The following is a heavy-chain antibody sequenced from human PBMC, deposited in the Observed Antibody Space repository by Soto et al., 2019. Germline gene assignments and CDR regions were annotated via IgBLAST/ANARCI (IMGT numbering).Heavy chain of an antibody. Sequence: LRLSCAASGFTFSSYAMSWVRQAPGKGLEWVSAISGSGGSTYYADSVKGRFTISRDNSKNTLYLQMNSLRAEDTAVYYCAKDWVARPEYFDLWGRGTLVTVSS. V-gene: IGHV3-23*01. CDR1: GFTFSSYA. CDR2: ISGSGGST. D-gene: IGHD2-15*01. CDR3: AKDWVARPEYFDL. J-gene: IGHJ2*01.